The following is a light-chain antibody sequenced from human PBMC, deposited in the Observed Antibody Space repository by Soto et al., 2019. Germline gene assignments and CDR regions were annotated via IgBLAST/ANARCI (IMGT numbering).Light chain of an antibody. Sequence: IQLTQSPSSLSASVGDRVTIACRASQGISNFLAWYQQKPGKVPNRLIYGSSTLQSGVPSRFSGRESGTDFTLTISGLQPEDFATYYCQQHNTYPLTFGGGTNVEMK. CDR1: QGISNF. CDR3: QQHNTYPLT. CDR2: GSS. J-gene: IGKJ4*01. V-gene: IGKV1-9*01.